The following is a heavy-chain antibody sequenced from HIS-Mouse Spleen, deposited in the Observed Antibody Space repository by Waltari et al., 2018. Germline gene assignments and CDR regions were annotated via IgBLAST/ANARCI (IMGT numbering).Heavy chain of an antibody. CDR3: ARRTNYDSSGYFDY. V-gene: IGHV1-2*02. Sequence: QVQLVQSGAAVKKPGASVKVSCKAPGSTCTGHYTHWVRQAPGQGLEWMGWSNPNSGGTNYAQKFQGRVTMTRDTSISTAYMELSRLRSDDTAVYYCARRTNYDSSGYFDYWGQGTLVTVSS. CDR1: GSTCTGHY. J-gene: IGHJ4*02. D-gene: IGHD3-22*01. CDR2: SNPNSGGT.